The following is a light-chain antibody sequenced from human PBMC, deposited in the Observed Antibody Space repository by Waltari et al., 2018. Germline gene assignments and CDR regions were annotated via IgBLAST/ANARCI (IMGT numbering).Light chain of an antibody. V-gene: IGKV3-15*01. CDR1: QTIDTD. J-gene: IGKJ1*01. CDR2: GAS. Sequence: EILMTQSPATLSVSPGERATLSYRASQTIDTDLAWYQQRPGQAPRLLIDGASTRATPFPARFSGTGSGTEFTLTISSLQSEDFAVYYCQQYNDWPRTFGQGTKVTIK. CDR3: QQYNDWPRT.